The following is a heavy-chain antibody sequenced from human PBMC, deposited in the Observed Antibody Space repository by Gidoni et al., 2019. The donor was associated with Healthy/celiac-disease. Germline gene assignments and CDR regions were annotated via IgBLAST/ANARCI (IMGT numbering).Heavy chain of an antibody. V-gene: IGHV4-59*08. CDR2: IYYSGST. CDR1: GGSISSYY. CDR3: ARTRVLFGGVIRDFDY. J-gene: IGHJ4*02. D-gene: IGHD3-16*02. Sequence: QAQLQESGPGLVKPSETLSLTCTGSGGSISSYYWSWLRQPPGKGLEWIGYIYYSGSTNYNPSLKSRVTISVDTSKNQFSLKLSSVTAADTAVYYCARTRVLFGGVIRDFDYWGQGTLVTVSS.